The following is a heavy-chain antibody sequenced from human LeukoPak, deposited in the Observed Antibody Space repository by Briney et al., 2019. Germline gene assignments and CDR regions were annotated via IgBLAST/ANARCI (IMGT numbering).Heavy chain of an antibody. CDR1: GFTFGDYA. Sequence: SGGSPRLSCTTSGFTFGDYAMSWIRQPPGKGLEWIGEINHSGSTNYNPSLKSRVTISVDTSKNQFSLKLSSVTAADTAVYYCARVGRRGYRVNNWFDPWGQGTLVTVSS. CDR2: INHSGST. D-gene: IGHD5-18*01. V-gene: IGHV4-34*01. CDR3: ARVGRRGYRVNNWFDP. J-gene: IGHJ5*02.